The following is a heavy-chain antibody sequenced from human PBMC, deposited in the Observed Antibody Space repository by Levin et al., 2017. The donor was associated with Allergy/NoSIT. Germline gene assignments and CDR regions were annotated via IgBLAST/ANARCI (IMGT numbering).Heavy chain of an antibody. J-gene: IGHJ4*02. Sequence: QAGGSLRLSCTASGFTFTSYAMAWVRQAPGKGLEWVSLISGSLGNTYHADSVKGRFTISRDNPKNMLYLQMSSLRDEDTAVYYCAKDCGWDGRGSQSYYFDDWGQGTLVTVSS. CDR1: GFTFTSYA. D-gene: IGHD2-15*01. V-gene: IGHV3-23*01. CDR2: ISGSLGNT. CDR3: AKDCGWDGRGSQSYYFDD.